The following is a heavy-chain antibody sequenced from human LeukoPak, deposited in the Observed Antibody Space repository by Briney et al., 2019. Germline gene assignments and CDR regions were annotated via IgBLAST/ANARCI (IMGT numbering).Heavy chain of an antibody. CDR1: GGTFSSYA. CDR2: IIPIFGTA. V-gene: IGHV1-69*13. J-gene: IGHJ4*02. CDR3: ARDDPLYRIAAPPAD. Sequence: SVKVSCKASGGTFSSYAISWVRQAPGQGLEWMGGIIPIFGTANYAQKFQGRVTITADESTSTAYMELSSLRSEDTAVYYRARDDPLYRIAAPPADWGQGTLVTVSS. D-gene: IGHD6-6*01.